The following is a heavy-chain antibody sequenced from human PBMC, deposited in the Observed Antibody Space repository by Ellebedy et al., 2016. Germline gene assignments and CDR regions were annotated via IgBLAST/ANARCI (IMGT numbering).Heavy chain of an antibody. J-gene: IGHJ3*02. Sequence: ASVKVSXKASGYTFTSYSMHWVRQAPGQRLEWMGWINAANGNTKYSQKLQGRVTITRDTSASTAYMELSSLRSEDTAVYYCARVLYYYDSSGYHSSAFDIWGQGTMVTASS. CDR1: GYTFTSYS. V-gene: IGHV1-3*01. CDR3: ARVLYYYDSSGYHSSAFDI. D-gene: IGHD3-22*01. CDR2: INAANGNT.